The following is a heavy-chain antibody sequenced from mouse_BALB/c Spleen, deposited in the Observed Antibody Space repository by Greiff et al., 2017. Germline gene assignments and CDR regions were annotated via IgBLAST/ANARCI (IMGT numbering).Heavy chain of an antibody. CDR3: ARGTTGDY. Sequence: EVQLQQTGPELVKPGASVKISCKASGYSFTDYIMLWVKQSHGKSLEWIGNINPYYGSTSYNLKFKGKATLTVDKSSSTAYMQLNSLTSEDSAVYYCARGTTGDYWGQGTSVTVSS. V-gene: IGHV1-39*01. CDR2: INPYYGST. J-gene: IGHJ4*01. CDR1: GYSFTDYI. D-gene: IGHD1-1*01.